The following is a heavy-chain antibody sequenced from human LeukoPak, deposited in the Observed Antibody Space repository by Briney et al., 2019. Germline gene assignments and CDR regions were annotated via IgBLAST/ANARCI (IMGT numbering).Heavy chain of an antibody. Sequence: ASVKVSCKASGYTFTSYGISWVRQAPGQGLEWMGWISAYNGNTNYAQKLQGRVTMTTDTSTSTAYMELRSLRSDDTAVYYCARVRDYGALPWRGGDDAFDIWGQGTMVTVSS. V-gene: IGHV1-18*01. J-gene: IGHJ3*02. D-gene: IGHD4-17*01. CDR1: GYTFTSYG. CDR3: ARVRDYGALPWRGGDDAFDI. CDR2: ISAYNGNT.